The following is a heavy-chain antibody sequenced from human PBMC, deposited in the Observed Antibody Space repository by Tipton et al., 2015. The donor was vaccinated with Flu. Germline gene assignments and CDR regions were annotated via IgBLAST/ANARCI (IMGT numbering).Heavy chain of an antibody. CDR3: ARGTGYSTTYFDS. J-gene: IGHJ4*02. D-gene: IGHD2-15*01. CDR1: GYSISSGHY. V-gene: IGHV4-38-2*01. Sequence: TLSLTCAVSGYSISSGHYWVWIRQPPGKGLEWIGTVSRTGSTIYNPSLKSRVTISIDTSKNQFSLKMKSVTAADTAVYYCARGTGYSTTYFDSWGRGTLVTVSS. CDR2: VSRTGST.